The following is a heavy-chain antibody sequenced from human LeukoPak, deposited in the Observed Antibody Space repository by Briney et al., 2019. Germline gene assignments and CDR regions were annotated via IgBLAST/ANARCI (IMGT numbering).Heavy chain of an antibody. CDR1: GGTFTSYS. D-gene: IGHD4-11*01. CDR2: IVPIFGTT. V-gene: IGHV1-69*05. J-gene: IGHJ5*02. CDR3: ARVTGYSNWFDP. Sequence: SVKVSCKASGGTFTSYSVSWVRQAPGHGLEWMGGIVPIFGTTNYAEKFKGRVTMTTDESTTIVYMELSSLRSEDTAVYYCARVTGYSNWFDPWGQGTLVTVSS.